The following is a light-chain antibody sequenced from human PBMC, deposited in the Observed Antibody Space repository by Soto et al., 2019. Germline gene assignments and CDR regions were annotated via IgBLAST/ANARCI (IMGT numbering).Light chain of an antibody. CDR1: QGISNY. J-gene: IGKJ1*01. V-gene: IGKV1-27*01. CDR2: AAS. CDR3: QQYKTPWT. Sequence: DIQMTQSPSSLSASVGDRVTITCRASQGISNYLAWYQQKPGKVPKLLIYAASTLQSGVPSRFSGGGSGTEFTLTISSLQPDDFATYYCQQYKTPWTFGQGTKVDIK.